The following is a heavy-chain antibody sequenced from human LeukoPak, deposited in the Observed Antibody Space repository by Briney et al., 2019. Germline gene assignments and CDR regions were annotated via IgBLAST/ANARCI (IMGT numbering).Heavy chain of an antibody. V-gene: IGHV3-53*01. J-gene: IGHJ3*02. CDR3: AGGWLLGAFDT. CDR1: GFTVSSNY. CDR2: IYSGGST. D-gene: IGHD3-22*01. Sequence: GGCLRLSCAASGFTVSSNYMSWVRQAPGKGLEWVSVIYSGGSTYYADSVKGRFTISSDNSKNTLYLQMNSMRGADTAVFYCAGGWLLGAFDTWGQGTMVTVSS.